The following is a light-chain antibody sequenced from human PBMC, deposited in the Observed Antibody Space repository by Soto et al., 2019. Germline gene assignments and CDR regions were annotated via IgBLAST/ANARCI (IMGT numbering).Light chain of an antibody. CDR2: GAS. V-gene: IGKV3-15*01. CDR1: QSVSSN. CDR3: QHYGNSPNP. J-gene: IGKJ2*01. Sequence: EIVMTQSPATLSVSPGERATLSCRASQSVSSNLAWYQQKPGQAPRLLIYGASTRATGIPARFSGSGSGTEFTLTISSLQSEDFAVYYCQHYGNSPNPFGQGTKVDIK.